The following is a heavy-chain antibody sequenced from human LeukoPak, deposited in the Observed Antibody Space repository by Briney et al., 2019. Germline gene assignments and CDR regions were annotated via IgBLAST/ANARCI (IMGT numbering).Heavy chain of an antibody. CDR1: GGSISSYY. CDR2: IYYSGST. D-gene: IGHD3-9*01. J-gene: IGHJ4*02. CDR3: ARIPHLTGYYNYLDY. V-gene: IGHV4-59*01. Sequence: SETLSLTCTVSGGSISSYYWSWIRQPPGKGLEWIGYIYYSGSTNYNPSLKSRVTISVDTSKNQFSLKLSSVTAADPAVYYCARIPHLTGYYNYLDYWGQGTLVTVSS.